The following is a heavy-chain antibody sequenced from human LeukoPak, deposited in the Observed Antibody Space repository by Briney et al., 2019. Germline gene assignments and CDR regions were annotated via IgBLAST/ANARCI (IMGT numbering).Heavy chain of an antibody. D-gene: IGHD2-8*01. CDR2: TYYSGST. J-gene: IGHJ3*02. Sequence: NPSETLSLTCAVYGGSFSGYYWSWIRQPPGKGLEWIGSTYYSGSTYYNPSLKSRVTISVDTSKNQFSLKLSSVTAADTAVYYCARRSACTNGVCYSVFLNPLTHFDIWGQGTMVTVSS. CDR1: GGSFSGYY. CDR3: ARRSACTNGVCYSVFLNPLTHFDI. V-gene: IGHV4-34*01.